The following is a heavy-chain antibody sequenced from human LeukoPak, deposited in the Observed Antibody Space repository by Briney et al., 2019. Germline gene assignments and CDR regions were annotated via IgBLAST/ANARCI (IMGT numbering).Heavy chain of an antibody. D-gene: IGHD5-18*01. CDR1: GGSISSYY. Sequence: SETLSLTCTVSGGSISSYYWSWIRQPPGKGLEWIGYIYYSGSTSYNPSLKSRVTISVDTSKNQFSLKLSSVTAADTAVYYCARGRWDTAVDYWGQGTLVTVSS. V-gene: IGHV4-59*01. CDR2: IYYSGST. J-gene: IGHJ4*02. CDR3: ARGRWDTAVDY.